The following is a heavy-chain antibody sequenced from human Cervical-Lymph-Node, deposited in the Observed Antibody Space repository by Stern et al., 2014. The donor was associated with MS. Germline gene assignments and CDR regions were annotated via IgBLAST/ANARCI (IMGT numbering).Heavy chain of an antibody. CDR1: GFTLDDYA. CDR2: ISWNSGKI. CDR3: AKPLYHSYGMDV. D-gene: IGHD3-16*01. Sequence: QRGQSGGGLVQPGRSLRLSCEASGFTLDDYAMHWVRQGPGKGLEWVSGISWNSGKIGYADSVKGRFTISRDNAKNSLYLQMNSLRAEDTALYYCAKPLYHSYGMDVWGQGTTVTVSS. J-gene: IGHJ6*02. V-gene: IGHV3-9*01.